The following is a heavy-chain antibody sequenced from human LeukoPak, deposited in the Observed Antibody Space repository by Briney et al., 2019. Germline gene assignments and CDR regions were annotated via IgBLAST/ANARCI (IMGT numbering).Heavy chain of an antibody. D-gene: IGHD3-10*01. CDR3: ARDGTHRWFGELLYPYYFDY. J-gene: IGHJ4*02. Sequence: GRSLRLSCAASGFTFSSYAMHWVRQAPGKGLEWVAVISYDGSNKYYADSVKGRFTISRDNSKNTLYLQMNSLRAEDTAVYYCARDGTHRWFGELLYPYYFDYWGQGTLVTVSS. CDR1: GFTFSSYA. CDR2: ISYDGSNK. V-gene: IGHV3-30*04.